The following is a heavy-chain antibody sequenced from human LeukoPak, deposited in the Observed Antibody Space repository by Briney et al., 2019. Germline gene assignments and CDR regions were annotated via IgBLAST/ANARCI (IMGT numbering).Heavy chain of an antibody. J-gene: IGHJ4*02. V-gene: IGHV1-46*01. CDR3: ARDSGGNLGLDY. Sequence: ASVKVSCKASGYMFSTSYMHWVRQAPGQGLEWMGVINTSDGGTSYAQKFQGRVTMTTDTSTTTAYMELSSLRSEDTAVYYCARDSGGNLGLDYWGQGTLVTVSS. CDR2: INTSDGGT. D-gene: IGHD4-23*01. CDR1: GYMFSTSY.